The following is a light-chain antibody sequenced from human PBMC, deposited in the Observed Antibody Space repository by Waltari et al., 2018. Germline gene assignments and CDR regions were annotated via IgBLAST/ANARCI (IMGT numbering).Light chain of an antibody. V-gene: IGKV3-15*01. CDR2: GAS. CDR1: QNINSN. Sequence: EVVMTQSPATLPVSPGERATLSCRASQNINSNLVWYQQKPGQAPRLLIFGASTRATGIPARFSGSGSGTEFTLTISSLQSEDFVVYYCQQHNNWPRTFGQGTKVEIK. J-gene: IGKJ1*01. CDR3: QQHNNWPRT.